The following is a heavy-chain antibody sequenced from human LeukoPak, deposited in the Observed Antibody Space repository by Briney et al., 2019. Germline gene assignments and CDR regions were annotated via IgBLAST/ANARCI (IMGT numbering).Heavy chain of an antibody. J-gene: IGHJ6*02. Sequence: SETLSLTCTVSGGSISSSSYYWGWIRQPPGKGLEWIGYIYYSGSTNYNPSLKSRVTISVDTSKNQFSLKLSSVTAADTAVYYCARMRYYYYGMDVWGQGTTVTVSS. V-gene: IGHV4-61*05. CDR1: GGSISSSSYY. CDR2: IYYSGST. CDR3: ARMRYYYYGMDV.